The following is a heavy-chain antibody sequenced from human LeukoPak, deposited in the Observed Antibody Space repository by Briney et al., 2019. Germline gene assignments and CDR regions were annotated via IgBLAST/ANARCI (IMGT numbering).Heavy chain of an antibody. V-gene: IGHV3-21*01. CDR1: GFTFSRCN. CDR2: ISTSSSYI. D-gene: IGHD3-22*01. J-gene: IGHJ3*02. CDR3: ARSFSTYSYDASHWRGAFDI. Sequence: GGSLRLSCAASGFTFSRCNMNWVRQAPGKGLEWVSSISTSSSYIYYADSVKGRFTISRDNANDSLYLQMNSLRAEDTAVYYCARSFSTYSYDASHWRGAFDIWGHGTMVTVSS.